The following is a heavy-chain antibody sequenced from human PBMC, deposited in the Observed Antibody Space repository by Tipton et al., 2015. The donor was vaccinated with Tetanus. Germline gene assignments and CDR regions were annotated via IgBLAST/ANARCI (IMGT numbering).Heavy chain of an antibody. CDR2: IKSKRDGETV. J-gene: IGHJ4*02. Sequence: SLRLSCAPSGFTFSGAWMSWVRQAPGKGLEWVGRIKSKRDGETVDYAAPVKGRFTISRDDSMDTLYLQMNNLKTEDTAVYHCVRHFYSMDYWGQGTLVTVSS. CDR3: VRHFYSMDY. V-gene: IGHV3-15*01. D-gene: IGHD2-21*01. CDR1: GFTFSGAW.